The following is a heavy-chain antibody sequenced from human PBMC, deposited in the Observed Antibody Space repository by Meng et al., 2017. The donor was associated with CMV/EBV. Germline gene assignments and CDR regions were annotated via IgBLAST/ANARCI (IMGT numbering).Heavy chain of an antibody. D-gene: IGHD2-2*01. V-gene: IGHV4-34*01. Sequence: GSLRLSCAVYGGSFSGHYWSWYRQHPGNGREWNGEINNSGGTSYSPSIKCRVTMSVDTYKKQSSLKLNSVTDADTAVYYCAGGLKRGTFVVVPGARIGGFDFWGQGTPVTVSS. CDR2: INNSGGT. CDR3: AGGLKRGTFVVVPGARIGGFDF. J-gene: IGHJ4*02. CDR1: GGSFSGHY.